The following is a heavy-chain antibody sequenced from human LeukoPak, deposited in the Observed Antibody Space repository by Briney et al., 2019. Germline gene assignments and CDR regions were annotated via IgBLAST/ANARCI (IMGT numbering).Heavy chain of an antibody. Sequence: GGSLRLSCAASGFTFSSYSMNWVRQAPGKGLEWVSSISSSSSYIYYADSVKGRFTISRDNAKNSLYLQMNSLRAEDTPVYLSARSSRELGGYAPWELIRPFDYWGQGTLVTVSS. D-gene: IGHD1-7*01. V-gene: IGHV3-21*01. CDR1: GFTFSSYS. CDR3: ARSSRELGGYAPWELIRPFDY. CDR2: ISSSSSYI. J-gene: IGHJ4*02.